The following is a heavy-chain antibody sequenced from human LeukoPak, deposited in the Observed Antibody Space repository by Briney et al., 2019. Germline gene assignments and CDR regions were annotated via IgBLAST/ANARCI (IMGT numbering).Heavy chain of an antibody. J-gene: IGHJ4*02. D-gene: IGHD2-2*01. CDR2: ISYDGSNK. V-gene: IGHV3-30*04. Sequence: GGSLRLSCAASGFTFSSYAMHWVRQAPGKGLECGAVISYDGSNKYYADSVKGRFTISRDNSKNTLYLQMNSLRAEDTAVYYCARALTPQKYCSSTSCWSGVCDYWGQGTLVTVSS. CDR1: GFTFSSYA. CDR3: ARALTPQKYCSSTSCWSGVCDY.